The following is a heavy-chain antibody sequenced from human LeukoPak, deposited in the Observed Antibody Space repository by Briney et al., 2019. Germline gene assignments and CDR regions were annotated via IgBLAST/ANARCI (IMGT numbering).Heavy chain of an antibody. D-gene: IGHD1-26*01. J-gene: IGHJ6*03. CDR3: ARDGKCYDNMDV. Sequence: AGGSLRLSCAASGFTFSNYCMHWVRQAPGQGLVWVSRINRHGSSTNYADSVKGRFTISRDDAKNTLYLQMNSLRAEDTAVYFCARDGKCYDNMDVWGKGTTVTVSS. V-gene: IGHV3-74*01. CDR1: GFTFSNYC. CDR2: INRHGSST.